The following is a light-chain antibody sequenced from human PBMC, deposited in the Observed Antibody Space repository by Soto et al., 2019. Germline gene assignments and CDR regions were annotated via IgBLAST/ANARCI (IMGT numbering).Light chain of an antibody. CDR3: SSYTTINTVVV. CDR1: TSDIGAYNY. J-gene: IGLJ3*02. CDR2: DVT. Sequence: QSALTQPASVSGSPGQSITFSCTGTTSDIGAYNYVSWYQHHPGKAPKLLIYDVTDRPSGVSDRFSGSKSGTTASLTISGLQAEDEADYFCSSYTTINTVVVFGGGTKLPVL. V-gene: IGLV2-14*03.